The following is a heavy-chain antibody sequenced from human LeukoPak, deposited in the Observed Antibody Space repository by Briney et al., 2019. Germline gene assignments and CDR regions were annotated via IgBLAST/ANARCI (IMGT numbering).Heavy chain of an antibody. V-gene: IGHV3-23*01. Sequence: SGGSLRLSCVASGFTFTSDAMNWVRQAPGKGLEWVSSTVSRGTTQYADSVKGRFTVSRDTSKNTLYLQMNSLRADDTAVYYCAKCSTSAYTTGWCNWIAPWGQGTLVTVS. CDR1: GFTFTSDA. D-gene: IGHD6-19*01. CDR2: TVSRGTT. J-gene: IGHJ5*02. CDR3: AKCSTSAYTTGWCNWIAP.